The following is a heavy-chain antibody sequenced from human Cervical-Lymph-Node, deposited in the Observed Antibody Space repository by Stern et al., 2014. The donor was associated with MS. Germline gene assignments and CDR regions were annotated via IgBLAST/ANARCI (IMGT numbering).Heavy chain of an antibody. V-gene: IGHV1-8*01. Sequence: QVQLVESGAEVKKPGASVKVSCKTSGYTFTSYDINWVRQAPGQGLEWMGWMNPNNGNTGYSQKFQGRVTMTRNASISTAYMELSSLRSEDTAVYYCALLGIRGASPVKTFDPWGQGTLVTVSS. CDR3: ALLGIRGASPVKTFDP. J-gene: IGHJ5*02. D-gene: IGHD3-3*02. CDR2: MNPNNGNT. CDR1: GYTFTSYD.